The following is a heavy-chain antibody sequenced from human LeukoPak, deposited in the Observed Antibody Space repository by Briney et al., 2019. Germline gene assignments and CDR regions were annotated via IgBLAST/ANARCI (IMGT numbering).Heavy chain of an antibody. CDR2: IYYSGYT. J-gene: IGHJ4*02. CDR3: ARHRSEYFDY. V-gene: IGHV4-39*01. CDR1: GGSVSSSSYY. Sequence: SETLSLTCTVSGGSVSSSSYYWGWIRQPPGKGLEWIGAIYYSGYTYYNPSLKSRVTIFVDTSKNQFSLKLNTATAADTALYYCARHRSEYFDYWGQGTLVTVSS. D-gene: IGHD6-6*01.